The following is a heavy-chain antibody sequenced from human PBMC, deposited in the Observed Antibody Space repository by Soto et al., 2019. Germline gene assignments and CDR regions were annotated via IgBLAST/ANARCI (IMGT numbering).Heavy chain of an antibody. CDR3: TPMAVAGYYYFDY. J-gene: IGHJ4*02. D-gene: IGHD6-19*01. CDR2: IKSKTDGGTT. Sequence: EVQLVESGGGLVKPGGSLRLSCAASGFTFSNAWMNWVRQAPGKGLEWVGRIKSKTDGGTTDYAAPVKGRFTISRDDSKNTLYLQMNSLKTEDTAVYYCTPMAVAGYYYFDYWGQGTLVTVSS. V-gene: IGHV3-15*07. CDR1: GFTFSNAW.